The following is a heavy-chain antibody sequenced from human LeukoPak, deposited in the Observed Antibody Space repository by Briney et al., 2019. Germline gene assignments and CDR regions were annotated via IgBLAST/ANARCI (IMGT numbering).Heavy chain of an antibody. Sequence: GGSLRLSCAASGFTFYSYAMHWVRQAPGKGLEYVSAISSNGGSTYHANSVKDRFTISRDNSKNTLYLQMGGLRAEDMAVYYCARRKSGSYSFDYWGQGTLVTVSS. J-gene: IGHJ4*02. CDR2: ISSNGGST. V-gene: IGHV3-64*01. CDR1: GFTFYSYA. CDR3: ARRKSGSYSFDY. D-gene: IGHD1-26*01.